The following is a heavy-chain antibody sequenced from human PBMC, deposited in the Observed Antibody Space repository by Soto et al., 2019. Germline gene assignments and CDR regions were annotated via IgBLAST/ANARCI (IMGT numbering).Heavy chain of an antibody. D-gene: IGHD6-13*01. Sequence: QVQLVQSGAEVKKPGSSVKVSCKASGGTFSSYAISWVRQAPGQGLEWMGGIIPIFGTANYAQKFQGRVTITADESTSTAYMGLSSLRSEDTAVYSCARGDPSFRQLVQDYWGQGTLVTVSS. J-gene: IGHJ4*02. CDR1: GGTFSSYA. CDR3: ARGDPSFRQLVQDY. CDR2: IIPIFGTA. V-gene: IGHV1-69*12.